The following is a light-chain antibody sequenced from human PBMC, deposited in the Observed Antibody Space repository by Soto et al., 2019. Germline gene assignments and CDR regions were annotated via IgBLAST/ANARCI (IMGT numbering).Light chain of an antibody. V-gene: IGKV1-39*01. CDR3: QQSYSTPYT. CDR1: QSISSY. J-gene: IGKJ2*01. CDR2: AAS. Sequence: DIQMTQSPSSLSASVGDRVTITCRASQSISSYLNWYQQKPGKAPKLLIYAASSLQSGVPSRFSGSGSGTDFTLTISSLQPEDFATYYCQQSYSTPYTFSQGTKQEIK.